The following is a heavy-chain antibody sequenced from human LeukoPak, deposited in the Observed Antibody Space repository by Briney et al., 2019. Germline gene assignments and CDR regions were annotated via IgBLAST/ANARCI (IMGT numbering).Heavy chain of an antibody. V-gene: IGHV3-21*05. D-gene: IGHD2-2*01. Sequence: GGSLRLSCAASGFTFSSYAMNWVRQAPGKGLEWVSLISSSGTDVFYADSVRGRFTISRDNGKNLLFLQMTNLRVEDTGVYYCAKERPLVGALDLWGQGTVVTVSS. J-gene: IGHJ4*02. CDR3: AKERPLVGALDL. CDR2: ISSSGTDV. CDR1: GFTFSSYA.